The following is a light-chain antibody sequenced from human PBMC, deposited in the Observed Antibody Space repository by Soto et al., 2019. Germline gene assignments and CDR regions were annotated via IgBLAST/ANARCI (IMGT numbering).Light chain of an antibody. V-gene: IGLV2-14*01. CDR3: SSYARNSTP. Sequence: QSVLTQPASVSGSPGQSIIISCTGTSDDVGNHNYVSWYQQHPGKTPKLIIYEVTYRPSGVSNLFSGSKSGNTASLTISGLQAEDEADYYCSSYARNSTPFGTGTKLTVL. CDR1: SDDVGNHNY. CDR2: EVT. J-gene: IGLJ1*01.